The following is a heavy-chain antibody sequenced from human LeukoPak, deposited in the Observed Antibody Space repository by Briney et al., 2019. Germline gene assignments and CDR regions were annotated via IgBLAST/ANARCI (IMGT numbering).Heavy chain of an antibody. J-gene: IGHJ5*02. D-gene: IGHD1-26*01. CDR1: GGSISSSSYY. CDR3: ARLGKWEPQDWFDP. CDR2: IYYSGST. Sequence: SETLSLTCTVSGGSISSSSYYWGWIRQPPGKGLEWIGSIYYSGSTYYNPSLKSRVTISVDTSKNQFSLKPNSVTAADTAVYYCARLGKWEPQDWFDPWGQGTLVTVSS. V-gene: IGHV4-39*01.